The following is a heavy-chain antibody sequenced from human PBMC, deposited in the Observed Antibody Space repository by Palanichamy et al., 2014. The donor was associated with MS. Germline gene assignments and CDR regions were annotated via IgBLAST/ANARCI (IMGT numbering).Heavy chain of an antibody. D-gene: IGHD6-13*01. CDR3: ARRVAAAGRVDY. J-gene: IGHJ4*02. V-gene: IGHV5-51*01. CDR1: GYSFTNYW. CDR2: VFPSDSDT. Sequence: EVQLVQSGAEVKKPGESLKISCKGSGYSFTNYWIGWVRQMPGKGPGVVGVVFPSDSDTRYSPSFQGQVTLSADKSISTAYLQWNSLKASDTAMYYCARRVAAAGRVDYWGQGTLVTVSS.